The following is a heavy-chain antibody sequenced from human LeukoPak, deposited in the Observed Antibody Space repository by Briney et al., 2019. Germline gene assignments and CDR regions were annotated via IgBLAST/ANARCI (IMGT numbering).Heavy chain of an antibody. CDR2: IYTSGST. D-gene: IGHD3-10*01. J-gene: IGHJ4*02. CDR1: GGSISSGSYY. Sequence: PSQTPSLTCTVSGGSISSGSYYWSWIRQPAGKGLEWIGRIYTSGSTNYNPSLKSRVTISVDTSKNQFSLKLSSVTAADTAVYYCARDIMVRGVITDYWGQGTRVTVSS. V-gene: IGHV4-61*02. CDR3: ARDIMVRGVITDY.